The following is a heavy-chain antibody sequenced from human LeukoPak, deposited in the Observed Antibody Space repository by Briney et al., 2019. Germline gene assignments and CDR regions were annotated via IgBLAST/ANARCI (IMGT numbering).Heavy chain of an antibody. CDR2: ISYDGSNK. CDR1: GFTVSSNY. V-gene: IGHV3-30*03. Sequence: GGSLRLSCAASGFTVSSNYMSWVRQAPGKGLEWVAVISYDGSNKYYADSVKGRFTISRDNSKNTLYLQMNSLRAEDTAVYYCASLGSSSSGYYFDYWGQGILVTVSS. D-gene: IGHD6-6*01. J-gene: IGHJ4*02. CDR3: ASLGSSSSGYYFDY.